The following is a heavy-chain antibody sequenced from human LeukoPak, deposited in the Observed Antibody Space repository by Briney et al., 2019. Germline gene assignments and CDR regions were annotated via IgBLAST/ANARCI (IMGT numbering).Heavy chain of an antibody. D-gene: IGHD3-10*01. V-gene: IGHV3-21*01. CDR1: GFTFSTYT. CDR3: ARDIIDPYYYYMDV. CDR2: ITSSSSYI. J-gene: IGHJ6*03. Sequence: PGGSLRLPCAASGFTFSTYTMNWVRQAPGKGLEWVSSITSSSSYIYYADSVKGRFTISRDNAKNSLSLQMNSLRAEDTAVYYCARDIIDPYYYYMDVWGKGTTVTVSS.